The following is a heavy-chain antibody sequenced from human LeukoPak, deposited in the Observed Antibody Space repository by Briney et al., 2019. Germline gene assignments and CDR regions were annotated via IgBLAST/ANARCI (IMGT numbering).Heavy chain of an antibody. CDR1: GGSFSGYY. CDR3: ARADRGEYCGGDCYYFDY. Sequence: SETLSLTCAVYGGSFSGYYWSWIRQPPGKGLEWIGEINHSGSTNYNPSLKSRVTISVDTSKNQFSLKLSSVTAADTAVYYCARADRGEYCGGDCYYFDYWGQGTLVTVSS. D-gene: IGHD2-21*02. J-gene: IGHJ4*02. CDR2: INHSGST. V-gene: IGHV4-34*01.